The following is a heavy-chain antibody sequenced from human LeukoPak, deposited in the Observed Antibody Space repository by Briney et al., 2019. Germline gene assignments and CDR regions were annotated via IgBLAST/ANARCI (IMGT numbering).Heavy chain of an antibody. V-gene: IGHV4-39*01. D-gene: IGHD3/OR15-3a*01. J-gene: IGHJ4*02. CDR1: GGSVSSSTYY. CDR2: IYYSGST. CDR3: ARLSKGPFFDYIFDY. Sequence: SETLSLTCTVSGGSVSSSTYYWGWIRQPPGKGLEWIGNIYYSGSTYYNPSLTSRVTMSVDTSNNQFSLKMHSVTAADTAVYYCARLSKGPFFDYIFDYWGQGTLITVSS.